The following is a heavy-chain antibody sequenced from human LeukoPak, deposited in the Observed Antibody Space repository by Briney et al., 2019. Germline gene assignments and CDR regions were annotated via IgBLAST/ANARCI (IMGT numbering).Heavy chain of an antibody. V-gene: IGHV3-23*01. Sequence: GGSLRLSCAASGFTFSSYAMSWVRQAPGKGLEWVSAISGSGGSTYYADSVKGRFTISRDNSKNTLYLQMNSLRAEDTAVYYRAKLRFLEWLLYYYYYMDVWGKGTTVTVSS. CDR3: AKLRFLEWLLYYYYYMDV. D-gene: IGHD3-3*01. CDR2: ISGSGGST. CDR1: GFTFSSYA. J-gene: IGHJ6*03.